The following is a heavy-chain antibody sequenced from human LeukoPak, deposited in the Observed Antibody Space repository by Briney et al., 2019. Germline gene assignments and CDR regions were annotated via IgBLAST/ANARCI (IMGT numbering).Heavy chain of an antibody. CDR3: ARAIIAASGYYFDY. D-gene: IGHD6-13*01. CDR2: INSDGSTT. Sequence: GGSLRLSCAASGSTFSSYWMHWVRQAPGKGLVWISRINSDGSTTSYADSVKGRFTISRDDAKNTLYLQMNSLRAEDTAVYYCARAIIAASGYYFDYWGQGTLVTVSS. J-gene: IGHJ4*02. V-gene: IGHV3-74*01. CDR1: GSTFSSYW.